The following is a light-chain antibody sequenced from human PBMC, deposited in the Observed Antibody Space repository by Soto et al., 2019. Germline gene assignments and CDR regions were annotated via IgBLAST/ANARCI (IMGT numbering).Light chain of an antibody. J-gene: IGKJ2*01. Sequence: DIQMTQSPSSLSASVGDRVTITRRASQSISSYFYWYQQKPGTAPKLLIYAASSLQSGVPSRFSGSGSGTDFTLTISSLQPEDFATYYCQQSYSTPPYSFGQGTK. CDR2: AAS. CDR3: QQSYSTPPYS. V-gene: IGKV1-39*01. CDR1: QSISSY.